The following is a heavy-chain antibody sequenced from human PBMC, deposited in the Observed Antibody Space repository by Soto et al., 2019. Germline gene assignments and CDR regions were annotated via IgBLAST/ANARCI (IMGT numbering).Heavy chain of an antibody. CDR2: TSGSGGST. Sequence: GGSLRLSCAASGFTFSSYAMSWVRQAPGKGLEWVSATSGSGGSTYYADSVKGRFTISRDNSKNTLYLQMNSLRAEDTAVYYCAKTPGGGYLGSAFDIWGQGTMVTVSS. D-gene: IGHD2-21*01. V-gene: IGHV3-23*01. J-gene: IGHJ3*02. CDR1: GFTFSSYA. CDR3: AKTPGGGYLGSAFDI.